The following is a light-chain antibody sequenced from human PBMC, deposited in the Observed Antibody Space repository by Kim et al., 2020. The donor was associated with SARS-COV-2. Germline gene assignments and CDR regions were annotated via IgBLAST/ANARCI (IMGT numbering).Light chain of an antibody. CDR3: QVWDSSSDHRVV. J-gene: IGLJ2*01. V-gene: IGLV3-21*04. CDR1: SIGSKS. Sequence: PGETTQVSWGVESIGSKSVPWYQQKSGQAPVLVIYSDSDRPSGIPERFYGSTSGNTATLTIRRVEAGDEADYYCQVWDSSSDHRVVFGGGTQLTVL. CDR2: SDS.